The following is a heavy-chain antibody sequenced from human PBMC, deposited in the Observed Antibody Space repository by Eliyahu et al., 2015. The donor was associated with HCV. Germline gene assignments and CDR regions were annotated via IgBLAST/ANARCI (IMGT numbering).Heavy chain of an antibody. Sequence: VQPGGSLRLSCAASGFTFSSYAMSWVRQAPGKGLEWVSAISLSGATTYYADSVKGRFTVSRDNSKSTLSLQMNSLRAEDTAIYYCAKDISGNYAYFDYWGQGTQVTVSS. CDR3: AKDISGNYAYFDY. CDR1: GFTFSSYA. V-gene: IGHV3-23*01. D-gene: IGHD1-26*01. CDR2: ISLSGATT. J-gene: IGHJ4*02.